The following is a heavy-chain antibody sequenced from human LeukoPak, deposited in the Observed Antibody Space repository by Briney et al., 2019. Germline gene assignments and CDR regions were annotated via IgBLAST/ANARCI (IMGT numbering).Heavy chain of an antibody. D-gene: IGHD6-13*01. CDR2: IYYSGST. CDR1: GFTFSDYY. CDR3: ARQGTYSSSSFDY. V-gene: IGHV4-39*01. J-gene: IGHJ4*02. Sequence: GSLRLSCAASGFTFSDYYMSWIRQPPGKGLEWIGSIYYSGSTYYNPSLKSRVTISVDTSKNQFSLKLSSVTAADTAVYYCARQGTYSSSSFDYWGQGTLVTVSS.